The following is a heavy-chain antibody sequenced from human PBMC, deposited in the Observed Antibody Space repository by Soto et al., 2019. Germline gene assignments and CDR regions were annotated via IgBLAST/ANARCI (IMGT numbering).Heavy chain of an antibody. Sequence: SETLSLTCTVSGGSISSYYWSWIRQPPGKGLEWIGYIYYSGSTNYNPSLKSRVTISVDTSKNQFSLKLSSVTAADTAVYYCARVSDSDSSGPYYYYYYGMDVWGQGTTVTVSS. CDR2: IYYSGST. V-gene: IGHV4-59*01. CDR3: ARVSDSDSSGPYYYYYYGMDV. D-gene: IGHD3-22*01. J-gene: IGHJ6*02. CDR1: GGSISSYY.